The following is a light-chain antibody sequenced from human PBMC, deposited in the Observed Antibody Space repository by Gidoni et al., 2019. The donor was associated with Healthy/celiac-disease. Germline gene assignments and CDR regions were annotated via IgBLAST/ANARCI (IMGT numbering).Light chain of an antibody. J-gene: IGKJ2*02. V-gene: IGKV3D-15*01. CDR2: GAS. CDR3: QQYNNWPPWT. Sequence: EIVMTQSPATLSVSPGERATLSCRASQSVSSNLAWYQQKPGQAPRLLIYGASNRATGIPARFSGSGSGTEFTLTISSLQSEEFAVYYCQQYNNWPPWTFGQXTKVEIK. CDR1: QSVSSN.